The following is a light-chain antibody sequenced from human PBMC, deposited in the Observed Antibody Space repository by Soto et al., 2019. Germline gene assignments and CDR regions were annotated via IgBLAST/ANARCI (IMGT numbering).Light chain of an antibody. CDR2: RAS. Sequence: DIQMTQSPSTLSASVGDRVNITCRASQTIDGWLAWYQQKPVKAPKLLVSRASDLQTGVPSRFSGSGSGTEFTLTISSLQTDDFATYYCQQYNSYFFTFGPGTKVDVK. CDR1: QTIDGW. J-gene: IGKJ3*01. V-gene: IGKV1-5*03. CDR3: QQYNSYFFT.